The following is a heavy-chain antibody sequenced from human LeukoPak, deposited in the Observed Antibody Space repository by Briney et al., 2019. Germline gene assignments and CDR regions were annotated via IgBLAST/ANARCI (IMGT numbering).Heavy chain of an antibody. CDR2: INSDGSST. CDR3: ARGPRYFDWLSSLLDY. Sequence: GGSLRLSCAASGFTFSSYAMSWVRQAPGKGLVWVSRINSDGSSTSYADSVKGRFTISRDNAKNTLYLQMNSLRAEDTAVYYCARGPRYFDWLSSLLDYWGQGTLVTVSS. CDR1: GFTFSSYA. J-gene: IGHJ4*02. D-gene: IGHD3-9*01. V-gene: IGHV3-74*01.